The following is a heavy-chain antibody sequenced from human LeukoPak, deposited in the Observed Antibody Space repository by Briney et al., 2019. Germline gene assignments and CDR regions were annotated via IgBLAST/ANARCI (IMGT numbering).Heavy chain of an antibody. CDR1: GFNFSSNF. D-gene: IGHD3-3*01. J-gene: IGHJ4*01. V-gene: IGHV3-33*08. Sequence: GTCLRLSCAASGFNFSSNFMHWGRQAPGKGLEWVAVIWYDGSNKYYADSVKGRFTISRDNSKNTLYLQMNSLRAEDTAVYYCARDLGVVTEPLYYFDYWGHGNLVSVSS. CDR2: IWYDGSNK. CDR3: ARDLGVVTEPLYYFDY.